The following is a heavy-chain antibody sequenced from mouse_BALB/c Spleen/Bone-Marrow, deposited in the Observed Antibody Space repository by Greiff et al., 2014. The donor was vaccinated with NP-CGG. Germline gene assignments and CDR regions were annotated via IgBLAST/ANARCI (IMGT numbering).Heavy chain of an antibody. J-gene: IGHJ3*01. V-gene: IGHV2-9*02. CDR3: ARFYFDYDGAWFAY. CDR2: IWSGGNT. D-gene: IGHD2-4*01. Sequence: VQLVESGPGLVAPSQSLSITCTVSGSSLTTYGVHWVRQPPGKGLEWLGVIWSGGNTNFNSALMSRLSISKDNSKSQVYLKVNSLQTDDTAMYYCARFYFDYDGAWFAYWGQGTLVTVSA. CDR1: GSSLTTYG.